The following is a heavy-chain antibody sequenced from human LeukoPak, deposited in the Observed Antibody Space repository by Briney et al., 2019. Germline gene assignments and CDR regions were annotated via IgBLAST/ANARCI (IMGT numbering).Heavy chain of an antibody. CDR3: AKEMATIRAFDF. Sequence: PGGSLRLFCAASGFTVSSNYMSWVRQAPGKGLEWVSVISGSGSSTYYADSVKGRFTISRDNSKNTLYLQMNSLRAEDTAVYYCAKEMATIRAFDFWGQGTMVTVSS. J-gene: IGHJ3*01. CDR1: GFTVSSNY. D-gene: IGHD5-24*01. CDR2: ISGSGSST. V-gene: IGHV3-23*01.